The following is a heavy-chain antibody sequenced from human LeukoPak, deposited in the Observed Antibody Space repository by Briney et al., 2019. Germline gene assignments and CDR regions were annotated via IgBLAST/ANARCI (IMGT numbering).Heavy chain of an antibody. CDR2: ICGRDGST. CDR1: GFTFSSYW. D-gene: IGHD2-2*02. J-gene: IGHJ4*02. CDR3: AKGGRASCYTSSDY. Sequence: GGSPRLSCAASGFTFSSYWMTWVRQAPGKGLEGVSVICGRDGSTYSADSVKGGFTISRDNSKNTLYLQMSSLRAEDTAVYYCAKGGRASCYTSSDYWGQGTLVTVSS. V-gene: IGHV3-23*01.